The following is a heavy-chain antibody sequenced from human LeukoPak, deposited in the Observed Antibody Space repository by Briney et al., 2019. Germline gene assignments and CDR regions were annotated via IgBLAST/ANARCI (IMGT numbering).Heavy chain of an antibody. CDR2: ISSSSSYI. D-gene: IGHD1-26*01. J-gene: IGHJ3*02. V-gene: IGHV3-21*01. CDR3: TRDPTSGSYGLDDAFDI. Sequence: GGSLRLSCAASGFTFSSYSMNWVRQAPGKGLEWVSSISSSSSYIYYADSVKGRFTISRDNAKNSLYLQMNSLRAEDTAVYYCTRDPTSGSYGLDDAFDIWGQGTMVTVSS. CDR1: GFTFSSYS.